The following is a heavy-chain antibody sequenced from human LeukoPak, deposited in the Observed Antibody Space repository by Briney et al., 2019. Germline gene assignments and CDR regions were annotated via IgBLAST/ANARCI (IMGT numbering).Heavy chain of an antibody. J-gene: IGHJ6*03. Sequence: PSETLSLTCTVSGYSISSGYYWGWIRQPPGKGLEWIGSIYHSGSTYYNPSLKSRVTISVDTSKNQFSLKLSSVTAADTAVYYCARLRPSNYDYYYYYYMDVWGKGTTVTVSS. D-gene: IGHD4-11*01. CDR3: ARLRPSNYDYYYYYYMDV. V-gene: IGHV4-38-2*02. CDR2: IYHSGST. CDR1: GYSISSGYY.